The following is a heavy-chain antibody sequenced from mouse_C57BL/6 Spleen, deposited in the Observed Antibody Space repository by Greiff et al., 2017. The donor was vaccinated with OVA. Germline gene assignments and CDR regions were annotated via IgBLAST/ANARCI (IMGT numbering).Heavy chain of an antibody. D-gene: IGHD1-1*01. CDR2: IDPSDSYT. Sequence: QVQLQQSGAELVKPGASVKLSCKASGYTFTSYWMQWVKQRPGQGLEWIGEIDPSDSYTNYNQKFKGKATLTVDTSSSTAYMQLSSLTSEDSAVYYCARTTVVDYWGQGTTLTVSS. CDR1: GYTFTSYW. CDR3: ARTTVVDY. V-gene: IGHV1-50*01. J-gene: IGHJ2*01.